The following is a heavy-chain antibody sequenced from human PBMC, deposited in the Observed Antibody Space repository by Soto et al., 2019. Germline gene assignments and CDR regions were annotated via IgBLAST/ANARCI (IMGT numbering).Heavy chain of an antibody. V-gene: IGHV4-31*03. CDR1: GGSIRSGGYY. Sequence: KPSETLSLTCTVSGGSIRSGGYYWSWVRQNPRRGLEWIGNIYYSGNTYYNPSLKSRLTISVDMSKNQFSLNLSSVTAADTAVYYCARDRLMATAGTARHYFGLDVWGQGTTVTVSS. J-gene: IGHJ6*02. CDR3: ARDRLMATAGTARHYFGLDV. D-gene: IGHD5-18*01. CDR2: IYYSGNT.